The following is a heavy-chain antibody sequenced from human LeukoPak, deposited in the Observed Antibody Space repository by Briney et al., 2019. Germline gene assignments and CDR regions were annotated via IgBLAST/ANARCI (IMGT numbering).Heavy chain of an antibody. V-gene: IGHV4-34*01. Sequence: SETLSLTCAVYGGSFSGYYWSWIRQLPGKGLEWIGEINHSGSTNYNPSLKSRVTISVDTSKNQFSLKLSSVTAADTAVYYCARGFWSGYRYYYYYYMDVWGKGTTVTVSS. CDR2: INHSGST. J-gene: IGHJ6*03. CDR3: ARGFWSGYRYYYYYYMDV. CDR1: GGSFSGYY. D-gene: IGHD3-3*01.